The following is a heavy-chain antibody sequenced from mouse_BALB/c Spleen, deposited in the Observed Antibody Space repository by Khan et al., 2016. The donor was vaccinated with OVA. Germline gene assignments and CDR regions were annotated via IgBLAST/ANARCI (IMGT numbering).Heavy chain of an antibody. D-gene: IGHD1-3*01. CDR2: IDPFNGNT. J-gene: IGHJ3*01. V-gene: IGHV1S135*01. CDR3: TRLGLNNWLAY. Sequence: VQLQQSGPELMKPGASVKISCKASGYSFTTFYMHWVKQSQGKSLEWIGYIDPFNGNTNYKQKFKGKATLSVDKSSSTAYMHLSSLTSEDSAVLYCTRLGLNNWLAYWGQGTLVTVSA. CDR1: GYSFTTFY.